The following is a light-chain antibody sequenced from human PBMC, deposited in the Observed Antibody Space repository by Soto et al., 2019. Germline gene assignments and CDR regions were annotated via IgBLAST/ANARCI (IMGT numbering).Light chain of an antibody. V-gene: IGKV3-15*01. Sequence: EIVMTQSPATLSVSPGERATLSCRASQSVSSNLAWYQQKPGPAPRLLIWGASTRATDIPARFSGRGSGTDFTLTISSLQSEDSAVYYCQQCNDWPHTFGQGTKLEIK. CDR3: QQCNDWPHT. CDR2: GAS. J-gene: IGKJ2*01. CDR1: QSVSSN.